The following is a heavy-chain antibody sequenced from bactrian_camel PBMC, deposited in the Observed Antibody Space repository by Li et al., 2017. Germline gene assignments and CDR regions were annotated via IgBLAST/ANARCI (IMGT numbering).Heavy chain of an antibody. Sequence: VQLVESGGGFMQPGGSLRLSCLASGFTFSNYGMSWIRQAPGKGFEWVSSITADGSSTLYVDSVKDRFTISRDNALNTLYLQLNSLKPEDTAMYYCAADHNRGCMGWPTVEYDTTGQGTQVTVS. CDR3: AADHNRGCMGWPTVEYDT. D-gene: IGHD3*01. CDR2: ITADGSST. J-gene: IGHJ4*01. V-gene: IGHV3S40*01. CDR1: GFTFSNYG.